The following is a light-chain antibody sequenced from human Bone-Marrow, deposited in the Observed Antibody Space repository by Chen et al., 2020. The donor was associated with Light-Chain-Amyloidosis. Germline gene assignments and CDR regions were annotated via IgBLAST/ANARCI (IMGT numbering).Light chain of an antibody. V-gene: IGKV3-20*01. J-gene: IGKJ4*01. CDR3: QQYGTSPLT. CDR2: GSS. Sequence: EIVLTQSPGTLSLSPGEGANLSCRASQTISSNYLTWYQQKFDQAPRLLIDGSSSRATGIPDRCTGSGSGTDFTLTINRLEPEDFAMYCCQQYGTSPLTFGGGTKVEIK. CDR1: QTISSNY.